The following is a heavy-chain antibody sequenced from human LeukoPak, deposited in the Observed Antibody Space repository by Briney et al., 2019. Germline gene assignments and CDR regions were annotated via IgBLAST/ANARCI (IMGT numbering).Heavy chain of an antibody. Sequence: PSETLSLTCAVSGYSISSGYYWGWIRQPPGKGLEWIGSIYHSGSTYYNPSLKSRVTISVDTSKNQFSLKLSSVTAADTAVYYCARHTLDIVVVPDGAFDIWGQGTMVTASS. CDR1: GYSISSGYY. J-gene: IGHJ3*02. CDR3: ARHTLDIVVVPDGAFDI. D-gene: IGHD2-2*01. V-gene: IGHV4-38-2*01. CDR2: IYHSGST.